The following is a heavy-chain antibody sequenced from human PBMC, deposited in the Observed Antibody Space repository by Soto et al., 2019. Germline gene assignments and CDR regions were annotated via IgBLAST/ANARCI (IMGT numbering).Heavy chain of an antibody. CDR2: LSHDGGNI. CDR3: AKQVGTWVDTAIDF. Sequence: PGGSLRLSCVAPDFSFTHHAMTWVRLPPGKGLRWVAALSHDGGNIYYRDSVRGRFTISRDNSKNTLYLQMHSLKAEDTAVYFCAKQVGTWVDTAIDFWGQGTQVTVSS. V-gene: IGHV3-23*01. CDR1: DFSFTHHA. D-gene: IGHD1-26*01. J-gene: IGHJ4*02.